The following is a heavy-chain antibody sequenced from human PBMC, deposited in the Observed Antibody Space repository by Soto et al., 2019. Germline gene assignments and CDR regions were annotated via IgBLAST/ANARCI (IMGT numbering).Heavy chain of an antibody. Sequence: PSETLSLTCAVYGGSFTGNYRSWIRQPPGKGLEWIGEVNDSGSPNSNPSLKSRVTISVATSKKQFTLTLTSVTAADTAVYYCATDSDTSYFGVDVWGQGTTGTV. CDR3: ATDSDTSYFGVDV. J-gene: IGHJ6*02. CDR2: VNDSGSP. V-gene: IGHV4-34*01. D-gene: IGHD1-26*01. CDR1: GGSFTGNY.